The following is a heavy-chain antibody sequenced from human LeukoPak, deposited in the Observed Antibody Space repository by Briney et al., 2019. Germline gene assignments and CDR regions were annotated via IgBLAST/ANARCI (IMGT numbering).Heavy chain of an antibody. CDR2: ISSSGSTI. J-gene: IGHJ4*02. CDR3: AKDRGGSYYGGIDS. Sequence: GGSLRLSCAASGFTFSDYYMSWIRQAPGKGLEWVSYISSSGSTIYYADSVKGRLTVSRDNSKNTPYLQMNSLRAEDTAVYYCAKDRGGSYYGGIDSWGQGTLVTVSS. CDR1: GFTFSDYY. D-gene: IGHD1-26*01. V-gene: IGHV3-11*04.